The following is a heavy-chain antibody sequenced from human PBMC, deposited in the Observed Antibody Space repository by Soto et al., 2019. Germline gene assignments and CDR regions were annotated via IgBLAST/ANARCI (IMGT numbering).Heavy chain of an antibody. Sequence: EVQLVESGGGLVKPGGSLRLSCAASGFTFSTYSMNWVRQAPGKGLEWVSSISSSSSYIYYADSAKGRFTVSRDSAKNSLYLQMNSLRAEDTAVYYCARVPGATWASDYWGQGTLVTVSS. CDR1: GFTFSTYS. D-gene: IGHD1-26*01. CDR2: ISSSSSYI. V-gene: IGHV3-21*01. J-gene: IGHJ4*02. CDR3: ARVPGATWASDY.